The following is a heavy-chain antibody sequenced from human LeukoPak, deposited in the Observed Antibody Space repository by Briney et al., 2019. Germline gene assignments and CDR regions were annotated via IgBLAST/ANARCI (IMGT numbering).Heavy chain of an antibody. V-gene: IGHV3-30*03. D-gene: IGHD5-18*01. Sequence: GGSLRLSCAGSGFTFSNYGIHWVRQAPGKGLEWVTAISYDGSLKYYADSVRGRFTISRDNSKNTLYLQMNSLRTDDTAVYYCARVSLERQLWLPFDYWGQGTLVTVSS. CDR2: ISYDGSLK. CDR3: ARVSLERQLWLPFDY. CDR1: GFTFSNYG. J-gene: IGHJ4*02.